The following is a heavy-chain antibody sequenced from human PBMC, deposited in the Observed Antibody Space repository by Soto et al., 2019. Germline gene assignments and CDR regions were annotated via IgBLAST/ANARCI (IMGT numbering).Heavy chain of an antibody. D-gene: IGHD5-18*01. CDR1: GYTFTSYA. CDR2: INAGNGNT. CDR3: ARGGGVDTAMVTAYGMDV. V-gene: IGHV1-3*01. Sequence: QVQLVQSGAEVKKPGASVKVSCKASGYTFTSYAMHWVRQAPGQRLEWMGWINAGNGNTKYSQKFQGRVTITRDTSASTAYMELSSLRSEDTAVYYCARGGGVDTAMVTAYGMDVWGQGTTVTVSS. J-gene: IGHJ6*02.